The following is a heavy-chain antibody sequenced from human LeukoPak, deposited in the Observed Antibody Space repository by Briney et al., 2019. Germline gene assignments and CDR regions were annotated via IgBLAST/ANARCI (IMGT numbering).Heavy chain of an antibody. Sequence: SETLSLTCAVYGGSFSGYYWSWLRQPPGKGLEWIGEINHSGSTNYNPSLKSRVTISVDTSKNQFSLKLSSVTAADTAVYYCARVRTRGALDYWGQGTLVTVSS. CDR2: INHSGST. CDR1: GGSFSGYY. D-gene: IGHD1-26*01. V-gene: IGHV4-34*01. CDR3: ARVRTRGALDY. J-gene: IGHJ4*02.